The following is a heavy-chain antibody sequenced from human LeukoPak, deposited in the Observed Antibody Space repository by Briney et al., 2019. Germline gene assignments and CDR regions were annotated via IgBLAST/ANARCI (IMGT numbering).Heavy chain of an antibody. CDR2: ISYDGSNK. CDR3: ARRDDTAMAGYYYYGMDV. Sequence: GRSLRLSCAASGFTFSSYAMHWVRQAPGKGLEWVAVISYDGSNKYYADSVKGRFTISRDNSENTLYLQMNSLRAEDTAVYYCARRDDTAMAGYYYYGMDVWGQGTTVTVSS. J-gene: IGHJ6*02. CDR1: GFTFSSYA. D-gene: IGHD5-18*01. V-gene: IGHV3-30-3*01.